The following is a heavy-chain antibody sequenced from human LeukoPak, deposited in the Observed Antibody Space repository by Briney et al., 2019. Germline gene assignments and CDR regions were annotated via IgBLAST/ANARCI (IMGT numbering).Heavy chain of an antibody. Sequence: GGSLRLSCAASGFTFSSYSMNWVRQAPGKGLEWVSSISSSSNYIYYADSVKGRFTISRDNSRNTLYLQMNSLGAEDTAVYYCAKEIYYDSTGPQYWGQGTLVTVSS. CDR2: ISSSSNYI. CDR3: AKEIYYDSTGPQY. J-gene: IGHJ4*02. CDR1: GFTFSSYS. D-gene: IGHD3-22*01. V-gene: IGHV3-21*04.